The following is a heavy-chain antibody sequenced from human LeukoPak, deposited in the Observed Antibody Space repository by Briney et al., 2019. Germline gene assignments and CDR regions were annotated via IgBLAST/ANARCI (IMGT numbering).Heavy chain of an antibody. D-gene: IGHD6-13*01. V-gene: IGHV4-34*01. Sequence: SETLSLTCTVYGGSFSGYYWSWIRQPPGKGQEWIGEINHSGSTNYNPSLKSRVTISVDTSKNQFSLKLSSVTAADTAVYYCARDIAAAAFDAFDIWGQGTMVTVSS. CDR1: GGSFSGYY. J-gene: IGHJ3*02. CDR2: INHSGST. CDR3: ARDIAAAAFDAFDI.